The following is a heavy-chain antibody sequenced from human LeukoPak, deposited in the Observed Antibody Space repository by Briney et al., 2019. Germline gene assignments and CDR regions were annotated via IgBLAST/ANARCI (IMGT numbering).Heavy chain of an antibody. CDR2: INQDGSVK. Sequence: PGGSLRLSCAASGFTFSSHWMNWVRQVPGKGPEWVANINQDGSVKYYVDSVKGRFTISRDNAKNSLYLQMNGLRAEDTAVYYCARGMTVAANWFYPWGQGTLVTVSS. CDR3: ARGMTVAANWFYP. D-gene: IGHD6-19*01. V-gene: IGHV3-7*04. CDR1: GFTFSSHW. J-gene: IGHJ5*02.